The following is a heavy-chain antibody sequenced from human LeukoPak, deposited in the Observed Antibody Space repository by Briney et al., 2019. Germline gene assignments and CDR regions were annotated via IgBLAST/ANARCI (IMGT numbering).Heavy chain of an antibody. CDR3: ARLHTEMATIFDL. D-gene: IGHD5-24*01. Sequence: SETLSPTATASGGSISSTNWSWIGKPPGKGLKWIGRIYTSGSTNYNPSLKSRVTMSVDTSKNQFSLKLSSVTAADTAVYYCARLHTEMATIFDLWGRGTLVTVSS. V-gene: IGHV4-4*07. J-gene: IGHJ2*01. CDR1: GGSISSTN. CDR2: IYTSGST.